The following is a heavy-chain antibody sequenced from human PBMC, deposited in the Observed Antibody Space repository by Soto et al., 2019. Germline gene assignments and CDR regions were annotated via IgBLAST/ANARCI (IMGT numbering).Heavy chain of an antibody. CDR2: INAGNGNT. CDR1: GYTFTSYA. V-gene: IGHV1-3*01. J-gene: IGHJ5*02. D-gene: IGHD6-13*01. Sequence: ASVKVSCKASGYTFTSYAMHWVRQAPGQRLEWMGWINAGNGNTKYSQKFQGRVTITRDTSASTAYMELSSLRSEDTAVYYCARDWLIAAAKNWFDPWGQGTLVTVSS. CDR3: ARDWLIAAAKNWFDP.